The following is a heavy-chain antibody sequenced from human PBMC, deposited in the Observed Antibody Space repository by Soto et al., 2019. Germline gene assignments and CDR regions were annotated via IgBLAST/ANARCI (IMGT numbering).Heavy chain of an antibody. Sequence: GGSLRLSCAASGFTFSSYWMYWVRQAPGKGLVWVSRINSDGSSTSYADPVKGRFTISRDNAKNTLDLQVNSLRAEDTAVYYCAMRYCSGGSCYGEYFQHWGQGTLVTVSS. V-gene: IGHV3-74*01. CDR1: GFTFSSYW. CDR3: AMRYCSGGSCYGEYFQH. CDR2: INSDGSST. J-gene: IGHJ1*01. D-gene: IGHD2-15*01.